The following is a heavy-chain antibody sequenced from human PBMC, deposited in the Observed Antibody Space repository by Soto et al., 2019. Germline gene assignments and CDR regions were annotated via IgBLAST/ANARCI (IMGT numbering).Heavy chain of an antibody. CDR1: GGSISSYY. CDR3: ARDFGVRLYYDSRAARVFAFDI. V-gene: IGHV4-59*01. Sequence: SETLSLTCTVSGGSISSYYWSWIRQPPGKGLEWIGYIYYSGSTNYNPSLKSRVTISVDTSKNQFSLKLSSVTAADTAVYYCARDFGVRLYYDSRAARVFAFDIWGQGTMVTVS. D-gene: IGHD3-22*01. J-gene: IGHJ3*02. CDR2: IYYSGST.